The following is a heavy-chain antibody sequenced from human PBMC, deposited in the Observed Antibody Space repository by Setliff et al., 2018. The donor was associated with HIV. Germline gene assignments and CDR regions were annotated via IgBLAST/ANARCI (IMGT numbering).Heavy chain of an antibody. Sequence: SGGSLRLSCAASGFTFSTYAMHWVRQAPGKGLEWVAIISYDGSKKYYADSVKGRFTISRDNSKNTLYLQMNSLRAEDTAVYYCARDLPVSNWYRYGLDYWGQGTLVTVSS. CDR3: ARDLPVSNWYRYGLDY. CDR2: ISYDGSKK. J-gene: IGHJ4*02. CDR1: GFTFSTYA. D-gene: IGHD6-13*01. V-gene: IGHV3-30*01.